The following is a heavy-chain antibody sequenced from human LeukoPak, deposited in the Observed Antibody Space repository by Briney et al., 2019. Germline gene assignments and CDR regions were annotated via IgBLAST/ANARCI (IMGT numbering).Heavy chain of an antibody. CDR1: GGSFSGYY. Sequence: SETLSLTCAVYGGSFSGYYWSWIRQPPGKGLEWIGEINHSGSTNYNPSLKSRVTISVDTSKNQFSLKLSSVTAADTAVYYCARNRKATDGGTRHKNRRGRLLNSSGYYYDYWGQGTLVTVSS. D-gene: IGHD3-22*01. CDR2: INHSGST. CDR3: ARNRKATDGGTRHKNRRGRLLNSSGYYYDY. J-gene: IGHJ4*02. V-gene: IGHV4-34*01.